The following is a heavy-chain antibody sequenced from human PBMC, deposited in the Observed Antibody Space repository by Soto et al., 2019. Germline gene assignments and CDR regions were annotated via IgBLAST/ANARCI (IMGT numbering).Heavy chain of an antibody. CDR1: GYTFINFG. Sequence: GASVQVSCKTSGYTFINFGIGWVRQAPGQGLEWMGWISPFNGHTHYAQKFQGRVSLTTDTSTSTAFLELRSLTYDDTAVYYCAREPPRATAGLNYFDPWGQGTLVTVSS. CDR3: AREPPRATAGLNYFDP. D-gene: IGHD6-13*01. V-gene: IGHV1-18*01. J-gene: IGHJ5*02. CDR2: ISPFNGHT.